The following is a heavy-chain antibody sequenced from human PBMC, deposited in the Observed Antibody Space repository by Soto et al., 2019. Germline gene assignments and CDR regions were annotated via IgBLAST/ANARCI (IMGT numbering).Heavy chain of an antibody. CDR1: GGTFSSYA. Sequence: SSVKVSCKASGGTFSSYAISWVRQAPGQGLEWMGGIIPIFGTANYAQKFQGRVTITADESTSTAYMELSSLRSEDTAVYYCASYGSGSYYKRPYYYYGMDVWGQGTTVTVSS. D-gene: IGHD3-10*01. CDR2: IIPIFGTA. V-gene: IGHV1-69*13. CDR3: ASYGSGSYYKRPYYYYGMDV. J-gene: IGHJ6*02.